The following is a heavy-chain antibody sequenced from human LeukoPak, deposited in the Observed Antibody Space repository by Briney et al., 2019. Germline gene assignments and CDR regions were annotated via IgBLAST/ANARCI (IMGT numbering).Heavy chain of an antibody. V-gene: IGHV4-39*07. CDR3: ATVASSGYYYSWFDP. CDR2: IYYSGST. J-gene: IGHJ5*02. CDR1: GGSISSSSYY. D-gene: IGHD3-22*01. Sequence: PSETLSLTCTVSGGSISSSSYYWGWIRQPPGKGLEWIGSIYYSGSTYYNPSLKSRVTISVDTSKNQFSLKLSSVTAADTAVYYCATVASSGYYYSWFDPWGQGTLVTVSS.